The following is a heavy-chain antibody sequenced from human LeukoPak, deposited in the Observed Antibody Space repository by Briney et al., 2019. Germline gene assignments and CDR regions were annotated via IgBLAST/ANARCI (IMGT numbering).Heavy chain of an antibody. CDR3: ARGARGSGGSLGY. CDR1: GFTVSSNY. J-gene: IGHJ4*02. CDR2: IYSGGST. Sequence: GGSLRLSCAASGFTVSSNYMSSVRQAPGKGLEWVSVIYSGGSTYYADSVKGRFTISRHNSKNTLYLQMNSLRAEDTAVYYCARGARGSGGSLGYWGQGTLVTVSS. D-gene: IGHD2-15*01. V-gene: IGHV3-53*04.